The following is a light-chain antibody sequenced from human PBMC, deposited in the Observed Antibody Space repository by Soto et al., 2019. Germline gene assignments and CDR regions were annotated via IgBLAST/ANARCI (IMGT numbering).Light chain of an antibody. CDR1: QSISSW. Sequence: DIQMIQSPSTLSASVGDRVTITCRASQSISSWLAWYQQKPGKAPKLLIYDASSLESGVPSRFSGSGSGTEFTLTISSLQPDDFATYYCQQYNSYLFGQGTKVEIK. J-gene: IGKJ1*01. CDR3: QQYNSYL. V-gene: IGKV1-5*01. CDR2: DAS.